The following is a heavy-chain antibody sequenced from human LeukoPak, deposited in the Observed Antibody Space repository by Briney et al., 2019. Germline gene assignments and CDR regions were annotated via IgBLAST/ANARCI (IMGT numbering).Heavy chain of an antibody. J-gene: IGHJ3*02. CDR2: ISSSTSHT. Sequence: GGSLRLSCAASGFALSTYEMTWVRQAPGKGLEWVSFISSSTSHTFYADSVKGRFTIFRDTAKNSLYLQMNNLRGEDTAVYYCARDVSSSTRAFDIWGQGTMVAVS. V-gene: IGHV3-48*03. CDR3: ARDVSSSTRAFDI. D-gene: IGHD2-15*01. CDR1: GFALSTYE.